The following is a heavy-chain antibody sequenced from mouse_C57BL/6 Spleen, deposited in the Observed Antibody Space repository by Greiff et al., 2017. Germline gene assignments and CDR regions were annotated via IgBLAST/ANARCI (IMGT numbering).Heavy chain of an antibody. CDR3: ARGVTTSFAY. Sequence: EVQLQQSGAELVKPGASVKLSCTASGFNIKDYYMHWVKQRTEQGLEWIGRIDPEDGEPKYAPKFQGKATITADTSSNTAYLQLSILTSEDTAVYYCARGVTTSFAYWGQGTLVTVSA. CDR1: GFNIKDYY. V-gene: IGHV14-2*01. CDR2: IDPEDGEP. D-gene: IGHD2-2*01. J-gene: IGHJ3*01.